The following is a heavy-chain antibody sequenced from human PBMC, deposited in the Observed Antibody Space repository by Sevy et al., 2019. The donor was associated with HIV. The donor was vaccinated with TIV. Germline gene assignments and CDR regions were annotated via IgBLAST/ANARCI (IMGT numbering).Heavy chain of an antibody. V-gene: IGHV3-7*03. D-gene: IGHD2-2*01. J-gene: IGHJ6*02. CDR1: GFTFSNYW. Sequence: GGSLRLSCAASGFTFSNYWMSWVRQAPGKGLEWVAHIKRDGSEKYYVDSVKGRFSIPRDNPKNSLYLQMNSLRAEDTAVYYCARDCSSTTCLWGLDVWGQGTTVTVSS. CDR2: IKRDGSEK. CDR3: ARDCSSTTCLWGLDV.